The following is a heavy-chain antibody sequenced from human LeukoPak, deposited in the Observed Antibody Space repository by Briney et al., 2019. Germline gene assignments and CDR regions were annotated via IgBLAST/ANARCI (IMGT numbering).Heavy chain of an antibody. V-gene: IGHV1-46*01. CDR1: GYTFTSYY. Sequence: GASVKVSCKASGYTFTSYYMHWVRQAPGQGLEWMGIINPSGGSTSYAQKFQGRVTMTRDTSTSTVYMELSSLRSEETAVYYCARDSGAGALDYWGQGTLVTVSS. CDR3: ARDSGAGALDY. J-gene: IGHJ4*02. D-gene: IGHD3-10*01. CDR2: INPSGGST.